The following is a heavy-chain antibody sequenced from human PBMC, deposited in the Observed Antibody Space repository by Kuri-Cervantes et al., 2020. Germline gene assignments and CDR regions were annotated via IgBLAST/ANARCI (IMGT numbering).Heavy chain of an antibody. CDR1: GFTFSSYG. Sequence: GESLKISCAASGFTFSSYGTHWVRQAPGKGLEWVAVIWYDGSNKYYADSVKGRFTISRDNSKNTLYLQMNSLRAEDTAVYYCAGDLYGDYDWNYYYYGMDAWGQGTTVTVSS. CDR3: AGDLYGDYDWNYYYYGMDA. CDR2: IWYDGSNK. V-gene: IGHV3-33*01. D-gene: IGHD4-17*01. J-gene: IGHJ6*02.